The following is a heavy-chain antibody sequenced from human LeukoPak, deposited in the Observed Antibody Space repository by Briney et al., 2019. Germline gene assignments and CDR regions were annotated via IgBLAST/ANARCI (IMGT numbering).Heavy chain of an antibody. CDR3: ARGLAYYDILTGYYTGSLHRVYYFDY. CDR1: GGSFSGYY. J-gene: IGHJ4*02. CDR2: INHSGST. Sequence: PSETLSLTCAVYGGSFSGYYWSWIRQPPGEGLEWIGEINHSGSTNYNPSLKSRVTISVDTSKNQFSLKLSSVTAADTAVYYCARGLAYYDILTGYYTGSLHRVYYFDYWGQGTLVTDSS. V-gene: IGHV4-34*01. D-gene: IGHD3-9*01.